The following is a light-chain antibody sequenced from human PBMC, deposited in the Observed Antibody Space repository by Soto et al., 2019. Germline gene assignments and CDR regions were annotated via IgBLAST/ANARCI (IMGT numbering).Light chain of an antibody. CDR2: EVT. Sequence: QSALTQPASVSGSPGQSITISCTGTSSDVGRYNYVSWYQQHPGKAPKLMICEVTNRPSGVSNRFSASKSGNTASLTISGLQAEDEADYYCSTYTGTNTVIFGGGTQLTVL. CDR1: SSDVGRYNY. CDR3: STYTGTNTVI. J-gene: IGLJ2*01. V-gene: IGLV2-14*01.